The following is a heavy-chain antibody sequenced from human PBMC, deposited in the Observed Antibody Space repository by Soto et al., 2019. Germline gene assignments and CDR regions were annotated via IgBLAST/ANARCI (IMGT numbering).Heavy chain of an antibody. CDR2: IIPIFGTA. CDR1: GGTFSSYA. CDR3: AGVSDYRGTDYYYCYGMDG. D-gene: IGHD3-16*01. J-gene: IGHJ6*02. V-gene: IGHV1-69*13. Sequence: GASVKVSCKASGGTFSSYAISWVRQAPGQGLEWMGGIIPIFGTANYAQKFQGRVTITADESTSTAYMELSSLRSEDTAVYYCAGVSDYRGTDYYYCYGMDGWGQGTTVTVSS.